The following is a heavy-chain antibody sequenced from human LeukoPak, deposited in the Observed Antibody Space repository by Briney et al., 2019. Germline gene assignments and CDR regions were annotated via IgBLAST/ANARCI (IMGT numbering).Heavy chain of an antibody. J-gene: IGHJ6*02. CDR3: ARTYGSGGYYYYYGMDV. Sequence: PSETLSLTCTVSGGSVSSGSYYWSWIRQPPGKGLEWIGYIYYSGSTYYNPSLKSRVTISVDTSKNQFSLKLSSVTAADTAVYYCARTYGSGGYYYYYGMDVWGQGTTVTVSS. V-gene: IGHV4-31*03. D-gene: IGHD3-10*01. CDR1: GGSVSSGSYY. CDR2: IYYSGST.